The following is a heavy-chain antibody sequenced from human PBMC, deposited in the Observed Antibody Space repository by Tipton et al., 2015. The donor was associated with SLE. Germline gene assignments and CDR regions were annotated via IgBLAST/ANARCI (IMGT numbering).Heavy chain of an antibody. V-gene: IGHV4-59*11. CDR1: GGSISSHY. Sequence: TLSLTCTVSGGSISSHYWSWIRQPPGKGLEWIGYIYYGGSTYYNPSLKSRVTISIDTSKSQFSLKLSSVTAADTAVYYCARALQNYFGYWGQGTLVTVSS. J-gene: IGHJ4*02. CDR2: IYYGGST. CDR3: ARALQNYFGY.